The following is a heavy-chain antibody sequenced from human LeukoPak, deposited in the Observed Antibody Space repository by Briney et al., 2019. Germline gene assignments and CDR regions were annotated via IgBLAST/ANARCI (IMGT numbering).Heavy chain of an antibody. D-gene: IGHD2-21*02. Sequence: GGPLRLSCAASGFTFSSYSMNWVRQAPGKGLEWVSYISSSGSTIYYADSVKGRFTISRDNSKNTLYLQMNSLRVDDTAIYYCAKDHANTPVVTNWGQGILVSVSS. CDR3: AKDHANTPVVTN. CDR2: ISSSGSTI. CDR1: GFTFSSYS. J-gene: IGHJ4*02. V-gene: IGHV3-48*01.